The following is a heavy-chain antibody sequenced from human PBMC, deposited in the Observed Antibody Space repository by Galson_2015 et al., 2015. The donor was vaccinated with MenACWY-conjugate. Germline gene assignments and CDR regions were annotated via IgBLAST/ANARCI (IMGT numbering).Heavy chain of an antibody. CDR2: IYFSGTT. CDR1: GGSIYNDGYF. V-gene: IGHV4-39*07. J-gene: IGHJ4*02. D-gene: IGHD2-8*01. CDR3: ARGVNLASMAGY. Sequence: LTCAVSGGSIYNDGYFWGWIRQPPGEGLEWIGSIYFSGTTYYNPSLKSRVTMSVDTSKNQLSLKLSSVTAADTAVYYCARGVNLASMAGYWGQGTLVTVSS.